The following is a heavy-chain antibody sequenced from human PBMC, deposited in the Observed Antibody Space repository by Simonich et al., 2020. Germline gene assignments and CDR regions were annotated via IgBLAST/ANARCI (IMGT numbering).Heavy chain of an antibody. V-gene: IGHV3-21*01. J-gene: IGHJ3*02. CDR3: ARDIVSFGSSWYAFDI. CDR2: ISSSSSYI. D-gene: IGHD6-13*01. Sequence: GGGLVKPGGSLRLSCAASGFTFSSYSMNWVRQAPGKGLEWVSSISSSSSYIYYADSVKGRFTISRDNSKNTLYLQMNSLRAEDTAVYYCARDIVSFGSSWYAFDIWGQGTMVTVSS. CDR1: GFTFSSYS.